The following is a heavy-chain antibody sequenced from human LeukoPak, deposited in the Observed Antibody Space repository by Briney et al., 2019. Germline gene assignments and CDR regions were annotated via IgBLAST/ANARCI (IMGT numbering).Heavy chain of an antibody. CDR2: INPHNGDT. V-gene: IGHV1-2*02. CDR3: ATVGDIVVGGGPYYFDH. Sequence: ASVKVSCKASGYTFIGYYLHWVRQAPGQGLEWMGWINPHNGDTNYAQKFQGRVTMTRDTSITTAYMELSRLKSDDTAVYYCATVGDIVVGGGPYYFDHWGQGTLVTVSS. CDR1: GYTFIGYY. D-gene: IGHD2-15*01. J-gene: IGHJ4*02.